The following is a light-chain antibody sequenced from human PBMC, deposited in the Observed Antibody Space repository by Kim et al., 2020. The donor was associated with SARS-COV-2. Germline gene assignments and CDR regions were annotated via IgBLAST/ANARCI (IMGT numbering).Light chain of an antibody. CDR2: AAS. Sequence: ASVGDRVTIACRASQGISNYLAWFQQKPEKVHKRLIYAASSLQSGVPSRFSGSGSGTEFTLTISSLQPEDFATYYCLQHNSSPWTFGQGTKVDIK. V-gene: IGKV1-17*03. CDR1: QGISNY. J-gene: IGKJ1*01. CDR3: LQHNSSPWT.